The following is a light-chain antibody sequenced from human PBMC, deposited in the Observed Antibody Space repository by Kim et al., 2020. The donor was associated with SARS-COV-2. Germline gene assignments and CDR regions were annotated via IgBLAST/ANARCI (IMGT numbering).Light chain of an antibody. CDR3: QQRSNWPG. V-gene: IGKV3-11*01. Sequence: SVSPGQIAPLSCRASQGVGSYLAWYQQKPGQAPRLLIYDASNRATGIPARFSGSGSGTDFTLTISSVEPEDFAVYYCQQRSNWPGFGGGTKVDIK. J-gene: IGKJ4*01. CDR2: DAS. CDR1: QGVGSY.